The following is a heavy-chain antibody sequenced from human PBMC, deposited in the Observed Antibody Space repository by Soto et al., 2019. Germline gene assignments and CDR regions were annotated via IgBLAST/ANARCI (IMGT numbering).Heavy chain of an antibody. J-gene: IGHJ6*02. CDR1: GGSFSGYY. CDR2: INHSGST. D-gene: IGHD6-6*01. Sequence: QVQLQQWGAGLLKPSEALSLTCAVYGGSFSGYYWSWIRQPPGKGLEWIGEINHSGSTNYNPSLKSRVTISVYTSKDQFSLKLSSVTAADTAVYYCARGKIAARPSYYYGMDVWGQGTTVTVSS. CDR3: ARGKIAARPSYYYGMDV. V-gene: IGHV4-34*01.